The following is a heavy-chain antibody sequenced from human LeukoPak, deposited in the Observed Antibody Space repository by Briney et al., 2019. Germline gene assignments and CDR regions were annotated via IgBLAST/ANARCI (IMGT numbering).Heavy chain of an antibody. V-gene: IGHV4-34*01. CDR2: LNHSGST. J-gene: IGHJ4*02. CDR3: ARGRRRYYYDSSGYSDNDY. D-gene: IGHD3-22*01. Sequence: SETLSLTCAVYGGSFSGYYWSWIRQPPGKGLEWIGELNHSGSTNYNPSLKSRVTISVDTSKNQFSLKLSSVTAADTAVYYCARGRRRYYYDSSGYSDNDYWGQGTLVTVSS. CDR1: GGSFSGYY.